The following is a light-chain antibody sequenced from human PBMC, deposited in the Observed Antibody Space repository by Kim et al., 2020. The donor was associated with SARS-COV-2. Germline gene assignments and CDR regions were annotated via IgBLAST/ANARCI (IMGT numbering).Light chain of an antibody. V-gene: IGLV3-9*01. CDR1: DIGRKN. CDR2: RDN. CDR3: QVWDSTTYV. J-gene: IGLJ1*01. Sequence: SYELTQPLSVSVALGQTATITRGGNDIGRKNVHWYQQKPGQAPVLVIYRDNDRPSGIPERFSGSNSGNTATLTISSAQDGDEADYYCQVWDSTTYVFGGGTKVTVL.